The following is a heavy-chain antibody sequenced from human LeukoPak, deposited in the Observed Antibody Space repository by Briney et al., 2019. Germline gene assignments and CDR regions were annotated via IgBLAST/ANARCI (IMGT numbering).Heavy chain of an antibody. Sequence: SETLSLTCTVSGGSIRSYFWSWIRQPPGKGLEWIGSIYHSGSTYYNPSLKSRVTISVDTSKNQFSLKLSSVTAADTAVYYCARDPRYRYCSSTSCYDDAFDIWGQGTMVTVSS. J-gene: IGHJ3*02. CDR1: GGSIRSYF. D-gene: IGHD2-2*01. CDR3: ARDPRYRYCSSTSCYDDAFDI. CDR2: IYHSGST. V-gene: IGHV4-38-2*02.